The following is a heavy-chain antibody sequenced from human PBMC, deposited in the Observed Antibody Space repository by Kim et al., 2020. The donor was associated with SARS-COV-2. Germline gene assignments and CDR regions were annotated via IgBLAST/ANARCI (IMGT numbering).Heavy chain of an antibody. J-gene: IGHJ4*02. V-gene: IGHV3-30*01. D-gene: IGHD3-22*01. Sequence: ADPVKGRFTISRDNSKNTLYLQMNSRRGEDTAVYYCARGHDSSGYYGAIDYWGQGTLVTVSS. CDR3: ARGHDSSGYYGAIDY.